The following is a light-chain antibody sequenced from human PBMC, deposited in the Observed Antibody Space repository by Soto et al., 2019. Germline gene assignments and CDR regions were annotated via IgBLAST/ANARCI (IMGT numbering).Light chain of an antibody. Sequence: EIVLTQSPATLSLSPGERATLSCRASQIVSSSLAWYQQKPGQAPRLLIYDASNRATGIPARFSGSGSGTDFTLTISSLEPEDFAVYYCQQRSNWPPFTFGPGTKVDIK. J-gene: IGKJ3*01. CDR2: DAS. CDR3: QQRSNWPPFT. CDR1: QIVSSS. V-gene: IGKV3-11*01.